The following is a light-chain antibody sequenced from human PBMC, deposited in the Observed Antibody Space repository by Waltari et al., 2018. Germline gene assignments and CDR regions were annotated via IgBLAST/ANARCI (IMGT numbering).Light chain of an antibody. CDR3: SSFAGGWI. CDR1: GSDFRDYDF. V-gene: IGLV2-8*01. CDR2: EVS. Sequence: QSALTQPPSASGSPGQSVTISCTGSGSDFRDYDFVSWYQQHPGKAPKVILYEVSKRSSGVPDRFSGSKSGNTASLTVSGLQAEDEADYYCSSFAGGWIFGGGTKLTVL. J-gene: IGLJ2*01.